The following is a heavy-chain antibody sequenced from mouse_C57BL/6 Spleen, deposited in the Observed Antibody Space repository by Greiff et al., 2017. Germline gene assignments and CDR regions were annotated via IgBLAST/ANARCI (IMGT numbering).Heavy chain of an antibody. CDR1: GYSFTGYY. CDR2: LNPSTGGT. J-gene: IGHJ3*01. D-gene: IGHD2-5*01. Sequence: VQLQQSGPELVKPGASVKISCKASGYSFTGYYMNWVKQSPEKSLEWIGELNPSTGGTTYNQKFKAKATLTVDKSSSTAYMKLKSLTSEDSAVYYCARSYCSNSAWFAYWGQGTLVTVSA. CDR3: ARSYCSNSAWFAY. V-gene: IGHV1-42*01.